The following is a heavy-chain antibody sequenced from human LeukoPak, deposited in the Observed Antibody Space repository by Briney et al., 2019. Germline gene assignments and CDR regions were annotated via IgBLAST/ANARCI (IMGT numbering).Heavy chain of an antibody. CDR1: GYTFTYYY. CDR3: ARDLYFDY. Sequence: ASVKVSCKASGYTFTYYYIHWVRRARGQGLEWMGWINPKSGGTKYAQKFQGRVTMTRDTSISTAYMEMSRLRSDDTAVYYCARDLYFDYWGQGTLVTVSS. V-gene: IGHV1-2*02. CDR2: INPKSGGT. J-gene: IGHJ4*02.